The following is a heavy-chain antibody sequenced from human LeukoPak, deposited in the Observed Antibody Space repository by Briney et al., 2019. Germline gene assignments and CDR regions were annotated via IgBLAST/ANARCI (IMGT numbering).Heavy chain of an antibody. J-gene: IGHJ4*02. CDR3: ARDLLNEGNHLDY. CDR2: IYYSGST. D-gene: IGHD4-23*01. CDR1: GGSISSGDYY. Sequence: PSGTLSLTCTVSGGSISSGDYYWSWIRQPPGKGLEWIGYIYYSGSTYHNPSLKSRVTISVDTSKNQFSLKLSSVTAADTAVYYCARDLLNEGNHLDYWGQGTLVTVSS. V-gene: IGHV4-30-4*01.